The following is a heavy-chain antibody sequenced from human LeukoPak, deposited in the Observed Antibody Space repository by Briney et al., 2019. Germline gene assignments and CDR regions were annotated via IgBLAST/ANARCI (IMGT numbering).Heavy chain of an antibody. Sequence: GGSLRLYCVASGFPFSSYSMTWVRQAPGKGLEWVANIKPDGTTKFYVDSVKGRFTISRDNALNSLYLQMNSLRAEDTAIYYCARSIPYGTTWYGRSDYWGQGTLVTVSS. V-gene: IGHV3-7*03. J-gene: IGHJ4*02. CDR1: GFPFSSYS. CDR2: IKPDGTTK. CDR3: ARSIPYGTTWYGRSDY. D-gene: IGHD6-13*01.